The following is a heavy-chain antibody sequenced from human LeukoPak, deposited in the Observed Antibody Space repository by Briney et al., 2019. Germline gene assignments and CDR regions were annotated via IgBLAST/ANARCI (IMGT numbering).Heavy chain of an antibody. CDR1: GFTFSSYS. D-gene: IGHD2-15*01. V-gene: IGHV3-21*01. CDR2: ISSSSSYI. J-gene: IGHJ1*01. CDR3: ARVVVAATGFQH. Sequence: GGSLRLXCAASGFTFSSYSMNWDRQAPGKGLEWVSSISSSSSYIYYADSVKGRFTISRDNAKNSLYLQMNSLRADDTAVYYCARVVVAATGFQHWGQGTLVTVSS.